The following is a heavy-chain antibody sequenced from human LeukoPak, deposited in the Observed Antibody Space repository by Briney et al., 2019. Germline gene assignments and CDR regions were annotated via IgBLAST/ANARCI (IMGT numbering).Heavy chain of an antibody. D-gene: IGHD4-17*01. J-gene: IGHJ4*02. CDR3: ATDYGDYEPID. CDR1: GVTLSNYA. V-gene: IGHV3-30*04. CDR2: ISFDGTNK. Sequence: GGSLRLSWTASGVTLSNYAMHWVRRPPGRGLEWVAVISFDGTNKYYGDSVEGRFSVSRDNSKNTLYLQMNSLRPDDTAMYYCATDYGDYEPIDWGQGTLVTVSS.